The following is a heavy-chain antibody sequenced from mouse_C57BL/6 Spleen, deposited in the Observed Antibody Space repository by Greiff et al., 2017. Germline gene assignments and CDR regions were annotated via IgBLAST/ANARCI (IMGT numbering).Heavy chain of an antibody. J-gene: IGHJ3*01. D-gene: IGHD2-3*01. Sequence: QVQLKESGTELVKPGASVKLSCKASGYTFTSYWMHWVKQRPGQGLEWIGNINPSNGGTNYNEKFKSKATLTVDKSSSTAYMQLSSLTSEDSAVYYCARWDGYYGFAYWGQGTLVTVSA. CDR1: GYTFTSYW. V-gene: IGHV1-53*01. CDR2: INPSNGGT. CDR3: ARWDGYYGFAY.